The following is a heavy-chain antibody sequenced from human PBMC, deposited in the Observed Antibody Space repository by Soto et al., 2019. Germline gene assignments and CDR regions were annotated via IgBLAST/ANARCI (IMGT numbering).Heavy chain of an antibody. D-gene: IGHD3-3*01. V-gene: IGHV1-46*01. CDR3: ARDWELQAYYDFWSGYYTHYYGMDV. J-gene: IGHJ6*02. CDR2: INPSGGST. CDR1: GYTFTSYY. Sequence: ASVKVSCKASGYTFTSYYMHWVRQAPGQGLEWMGIINPSGGSTSYAQKFQGRVTMTRDTSTSTVYMELSSLRSEDTAVYYCARDWELQAYYDFWSGYYTHYYGMDVWGQGTTVTVSS.